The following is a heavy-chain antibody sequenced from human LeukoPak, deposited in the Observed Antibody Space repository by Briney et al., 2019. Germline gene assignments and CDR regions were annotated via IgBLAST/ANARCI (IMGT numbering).Heavy chain of an antibody. D-gene: IGHD3-3*01. CDR1: GGSISSGDYY. V-gene: IGHV4-30-4*08. J-gene: IGHJ6*03. CDR2: IYYSGST. CDR3: ARATYDFWSGFFYYYYMDV. Sequence: SQTLPLTCTVSGGSISSGDYYWRWIRQPPGKGLEWIGYIYYSGSTYYNPSLKSRVTISVDTSKNQFSLKLSSVTAADTAVYYCARATYDFWSGFFYYYYMDVWGKGTTVTVSS.